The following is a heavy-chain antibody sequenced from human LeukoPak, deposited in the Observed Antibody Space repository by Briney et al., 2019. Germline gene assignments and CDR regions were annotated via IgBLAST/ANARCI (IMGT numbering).Heavy chain of an antibody. V-gene: IGHV1-18*01. CDR1: GYTFTSYG. J-gene: IGHJ6*03. CDR2: ISAYNGNT. Sequence: ASVKVSCKASGYTFTSYGISWVRQAPGQGLEWMGWISAYNGNTNYAQKLQGRVTMTTDTSTSTAYMELRSLRSDDTAVYYCARTVGSSSFEGDYYYCYYMDVWGKGTTVTVSS. CDR3: ARTVGSSSFEGDYYYCYYMDV. D-gene: IGHD6-6*01.